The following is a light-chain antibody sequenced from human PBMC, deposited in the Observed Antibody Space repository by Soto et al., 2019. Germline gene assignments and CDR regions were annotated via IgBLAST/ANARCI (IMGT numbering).Light chain of an antibody. V-gene: IGLV2-23*02. Sequence: QSALTQPASVSGSPGQSITISCAGTGRDDSAYNLVSWYQQHPGKAPKLIICEVNTRPSGISNRFSGSKSGDTASLIIFGLLADDEADYFFCSYAGTVADVFVTGTKVTVL. CDR2: EVN. CDR1: GRDDSAYNL. CDR3: CSYAGTVADV. J-gene: IGLJ1*01.